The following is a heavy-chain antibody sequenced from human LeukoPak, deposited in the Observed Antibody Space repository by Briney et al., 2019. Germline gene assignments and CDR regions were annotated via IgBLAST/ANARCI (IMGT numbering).Heavy chain of an antibody. V-gene: IGHV3-21*04. Sequence: PGGSLRLSCAASGFTFSSYSMNWVRQAPGKGLEWVSSISSSSSYIYYADSVKGRFTISRDNAKNSLYLQMNSLRAEDTAVYYCAKDPGYCSSTSCPYYYYYYYMDVWGKGTTVTVSS. D-gene: IGHD2-2*01. CDR2: ISSSSSYI. CDR1: GFTFSSYS. CDR3: AKDPGYCSSTSCPYYYYYYYMDV. J-gene: IGHJ6*03.